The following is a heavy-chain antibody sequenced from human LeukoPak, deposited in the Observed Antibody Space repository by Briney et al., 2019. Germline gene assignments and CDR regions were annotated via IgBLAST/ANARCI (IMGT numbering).Heavy chain of an antibody. CDR1: GFTFSSCS. Sequence: GGSLRLSCAASGFTFSSCSMNWVRQAPGKGLEWVSYISSSSSTIYYADSVKGRFTISRDNSKNTLYLQMNSLRAEDTAVYYCARDGIAAAGTGVFDYWGQGTLVTVSS. V-gene: IGHV3-48*01. CDR3: ARDGIAAAGTGVFDY. CDR2: ISSSSSTI. J-gene: IGHJ4*02. D-gene: IGHD6-13*01.